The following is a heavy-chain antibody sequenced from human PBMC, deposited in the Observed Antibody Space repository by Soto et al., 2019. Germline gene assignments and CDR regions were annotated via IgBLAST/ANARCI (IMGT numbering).Heavy chain of an antibody. J-gene: IGHJ4*02. CDR3: ARGQGIVMFPVPVGIVNRPKPTGFDY. V-gene: IGHV3-23*01. CDR1: GFTFSSYA. CDR2: ISGSGGAT. D-gene: IGHD2-15*01. Sequence: EVQLLESGGGLARPGGALRLCCTASGFTFSSYAMTWVRQAPGKALAWVSGISGSGGATQYTDAVNGRFTVSRDNSNNTVCLQMNSLRVEDTAVYYCARGQGIVMFPVPVGIVNRPKPTGFDYWGQGTLVTVST.